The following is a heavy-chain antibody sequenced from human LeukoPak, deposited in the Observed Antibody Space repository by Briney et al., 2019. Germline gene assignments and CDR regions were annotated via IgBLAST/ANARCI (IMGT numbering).Heavy chain of an antibody. CDR2: VNHSGYT. CDR1: GVSLSTYY. Sequence: SETLSLTYDVSGVSLSTYYWRWIRQSPEKGLEWIGEVNHSGYTNYNPSLKGRVTISVDTSKNQFSLKLSSVTAADTAVYYCARQLYGSDYWGQGTLVTVSS. V-gene: IGHV4-34*01. CDR3: ARQLYGSDY. D-gene: IGHD4-17*01. J-gene: IGHJ4*02.